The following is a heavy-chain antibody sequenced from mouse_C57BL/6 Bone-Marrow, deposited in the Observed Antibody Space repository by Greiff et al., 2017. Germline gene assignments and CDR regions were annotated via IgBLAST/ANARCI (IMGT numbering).Heavy chain of an antibody. CDR2: INPNNGGT. Sequence: VQLQQSGPELVKPGASVKISCKASGYTFTDYYMNWVKQSHGKSLEWIGDINPNNGGTSYNQKFKGKATLTVDKSSSTAYMELRSLTSEDSAVYYCARRRGYGSSYCWYFDVWGTGTTVTVSS. CDR1: GYTFTDYY. V-gene: IGHV1-26*01. J-gene: IGHJ1*03. CDR3: ARRRGYGSSYCWYFDV. D-gene: IGHD1-1*01.